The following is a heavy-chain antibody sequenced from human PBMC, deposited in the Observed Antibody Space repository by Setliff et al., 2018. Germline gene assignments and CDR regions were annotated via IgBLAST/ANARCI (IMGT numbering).Heavy chain of an antibody. J-gene: IGHJ4*02. CDR2: IYPGDSHT. CDR3: ARLWRNNSAPPGDY. CDR1: GYSFPSYW. D-gene: IGHD3-3*01. Sequence: GESLTISCKASGYSFPSYWIGWVRQVPGKGLEWMGIIYPGDSHTRYSPSFQGQVTISADKSILTAFLQWTYLKASDSAMYYCARLWRNNSAPPGDYWGQGTLVTVSS. V-gene: IGHV5-51*01.